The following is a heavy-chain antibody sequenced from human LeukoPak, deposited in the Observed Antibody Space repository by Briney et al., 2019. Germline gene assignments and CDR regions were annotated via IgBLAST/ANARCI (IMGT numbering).Heavy chain of an antibody. CDR3: ARGKYTSFDN. V-gene: IGHV6-1*01. Sequence: SQTLSLTCAISGDSLFTNSVAWNWIRQSPSRGLEWLGRTYYRSKWSFDYALSVKSRITISADTSKNHFSLQLSSVTPDDTPLYYCARGKYTSFDNWGQGTLVTVSS. CDR2: TYYRSKWSF. CDR1: GDSLFTNSVA. D-gene: IGHD2-2*01. J-gene: IGHJ4*02.